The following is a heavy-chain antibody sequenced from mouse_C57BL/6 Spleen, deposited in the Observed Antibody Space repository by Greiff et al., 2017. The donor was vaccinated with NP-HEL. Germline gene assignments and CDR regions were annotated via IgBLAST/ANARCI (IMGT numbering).Heavy chain of an antibody. CDR2: INYDGSST. J-gene: IGHJ1*03. V-gene: IGHV5-16*01. D-gene: IGHD2-3*01. Sequence: EVHLVESEGGLVQPGSSMKLSCTASGFTFSDYYMAWVRQVPEKGLEWVANINYDGSSTYYLDSLKSRFIISRDNAKNILYLQMSSLKSEDTATYYCARDEGYYGYWYFDVWGTGTTVTVSS. CDR1: GFTFSDYY. CDR3: ARDEGYYGYWYFDV.